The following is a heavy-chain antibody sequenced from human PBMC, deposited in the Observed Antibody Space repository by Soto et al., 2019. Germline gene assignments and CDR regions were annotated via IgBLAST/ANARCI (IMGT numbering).Heavy chain of an antibody. D-gene: IGHD3-10*01. V-gene: IGHV3-33*01. CDR3: ARGTTYDYGSGSPLPFDY. CDR2: IWYDGSSK. Sequence: QVQLVESGGGVVQPGRSLRLSCAASGFSFSSYGMHWVRQAPGKGLEWVAVIWYDGSSKYYADSVKGRFTISRDNSKNTLDLQMNSLRAEDTAVYYCARGTTYDYGSGSPLPFDYWGQGTLVNGSS. CDR1: GFSFSSYG. J-gene: IGHJ4*02.